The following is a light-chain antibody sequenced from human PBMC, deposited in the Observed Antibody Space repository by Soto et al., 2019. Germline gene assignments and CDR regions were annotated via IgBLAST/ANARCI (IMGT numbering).Light chain of an antibody. V-gene: IGKV1-5*01. Sequence: IPTNQSRATVYACVGDRVTIPCRASQSISSWLAWYQQKPGRAPKLLIYDSSSLESGVPSRFSGSGSGTEFTLTISSLQPDDFATYYCQQYNRFWTFGQGTNVDI. CDR1: QSISSW. CDR2: DSS. J-gene: IGKJ1*01. CDR3: QQYNRFWT.